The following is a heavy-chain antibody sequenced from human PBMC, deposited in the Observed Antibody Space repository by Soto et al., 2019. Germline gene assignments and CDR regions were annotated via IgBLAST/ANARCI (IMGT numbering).Heavy chain of an antibody. D-gene: IGHD3-3*01. CDR2: ISGNGGRT. CDR3: AGGVFYGCGLEGS. J-gene: IGHJ5*02. Sequence: EVQLLESGGGLVQPGGSLRLSCAASGFTFSNYDMSWVRLAAGRGLEWVSAISGNGGRTHYAGSVKGRFTISRDHSQNTLFLQMNGLRVEDTAVYYCAGGVFYGCGLEGSWGQGTLVTVSS. CDR1: GFTFSNYD. V-gene: IGHV3-23*01.